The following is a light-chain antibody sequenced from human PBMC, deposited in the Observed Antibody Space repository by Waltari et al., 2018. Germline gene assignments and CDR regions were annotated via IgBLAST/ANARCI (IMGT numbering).Light chain of an antibody. CDR1: SSNIGSNG. CDR2: GSN. V-gene: IGLV1-44*01. Sequence: QSVLTQPPSASGTPGQRVTISCSGSSSNIGSNGVNWFQKLPGTAPKPLSIGSNPRRAGAPDRFSGPEAGTSAFLAITGVQSEDEADYYCAAWDDSLKGVFGTGTKVIVL. J-gene: IGLJ1*01. CDR3: AAWDDSLKGV.